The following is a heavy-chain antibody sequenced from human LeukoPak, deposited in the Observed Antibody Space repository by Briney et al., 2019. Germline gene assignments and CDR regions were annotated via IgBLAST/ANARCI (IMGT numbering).Heavy chain of an antibody. Sequence: ASVKVSCKASGCTFTSYGISWVRQAPGQGLEWMGWISAYNGNTNSAQRRQDRFTMTTDTSTSTAYMELRSLRSDDTAVYYCAILSGSYSAFDYWGQGTLVTVSS. CDR1: GCTFTSYG. J-gene: IGHJ4*02. CDR2: ISAYNGNT. V-gene: IGHV1-18*01. D-gene: IGHD1-26*01. CDR3: AILSGSYSAFDY.